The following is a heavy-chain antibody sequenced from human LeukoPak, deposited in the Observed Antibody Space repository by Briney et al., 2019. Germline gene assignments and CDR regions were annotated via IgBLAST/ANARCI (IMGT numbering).Heavy chain of an antibody. CDR1: GFIFRNYG. D-gene: IGHD3/OR15-3a*01. J-gene: IGHJ6*02. Sequence: GGSLRLSCEASGFIFRNYGMNWVRQAPGKGLEWVSGIYTNGNTRYADSVRGRFTISRDNSKNTLYLQMHSLRVDDTAVYYCAHLVWEYVGGLDVWGQGTTVTVSS. CDR2: IYTNGNT. V-gene: IGHV3-23*05. CDR3: AHLVWEYVGGLDV.